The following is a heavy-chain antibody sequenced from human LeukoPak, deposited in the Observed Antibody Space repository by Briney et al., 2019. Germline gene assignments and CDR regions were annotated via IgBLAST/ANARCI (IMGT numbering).Heavy chain of an antibody. Sequence: SETLSLTCTVSGYPINSGYFWDWIRQPPGKGLEYIGTIFHSGTTYYNPSLKSRVTISLDTSTNDFSLKLSSVTAADTAVYYCARALRSGSNYFFYGMDVWGKGTTVTVSS. J-gene: IGHJ6*04. V-gene: IGHV4-38-2*02. CDR3: ARALRSGSNYFFYGMDV. CDR1: GYPINSGYF. CDR2: IFHSGTT. D-gene: IGHD3-10*01.